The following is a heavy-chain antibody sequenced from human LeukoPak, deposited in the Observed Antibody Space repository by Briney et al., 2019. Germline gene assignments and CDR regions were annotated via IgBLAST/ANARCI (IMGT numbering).Heavy chain of an antibody. Sequence: ASVKVSCKVSGYTLTELSMHWVRQAPGKGLEWMGGFDPEDGETIYAQKFQGRVTMTRDTSTSTVYMELSSLRSEDTAVYYCARLLGYCSGGSCYFDYWGQGTLVTVSS. CDR2: FDPEDGET. D-gene: IGHD2-15*01. J-gene: IGHJ4*02. CDR1: GYTLTELS. V-gene: IGHV1-24*01. CDR3: ARLLGYCSGGSCYFDY.